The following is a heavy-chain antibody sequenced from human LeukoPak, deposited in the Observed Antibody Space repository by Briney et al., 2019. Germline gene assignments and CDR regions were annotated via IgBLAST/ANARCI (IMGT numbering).Heavy chain of an antibody. D-gene: IGHD3-3*01. CDR3: ARDWADFWSGYPFDY. CDR1: GFTSSSYS. V-gene: IGHV3-21*01. CDR2: ISSSSSYI. Sequence: GGSLRLSCAASGFTSSSYSMNWVRQAPGKGLEWVSSISSSSSYIYYADSVKGRFTISRDNAKNSLYLQMNSLRAEDTAVYYCARDWADFWSGYPFDYWGQGTLVTVSS. J-gene: IGHJ4*02.